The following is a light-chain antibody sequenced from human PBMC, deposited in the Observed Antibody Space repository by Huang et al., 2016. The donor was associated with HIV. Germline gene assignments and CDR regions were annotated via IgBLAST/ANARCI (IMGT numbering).Light chain of an antibody. CDR2: RAS. CDR3: QQYNNWPRGT. J-gene: IGKJ1*01. Sequence: EIVMTQSPATLSVSPGERATLSCRASQSVNTNLAWYQQKPGQAPGLLVYRASTRATCVPARFSGSGSGTEFTLTISSLQSEDFAVYYCQQYNNWPRGTFGQGTKVEIK. V-gene: IGKV3-15*01. CDR1: QSVNTN.